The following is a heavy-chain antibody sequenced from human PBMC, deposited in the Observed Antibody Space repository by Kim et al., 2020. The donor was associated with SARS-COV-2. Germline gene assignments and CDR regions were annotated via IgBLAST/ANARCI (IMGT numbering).Heavy chain of an antibody. D-gene: IGHD6-13*01. CDR3: ARRRQLVPQYYYYYGMDV. CDR1: GFTFSSYW. V-gene: IGHV3-7*01. CDR2: IKQDGSEK. J-gene: IGHJ6*02. Sequence: GGSLRLSCAASGFTFSSYWMSWVRQAPGKGLEWVANIKQDGSEKYYVDSVKGRFTISRDNAKNSLYLQMNSLRAEDTAVYYCARRRQLVPQYYYYYGMDVWGQGTTVTVSS.